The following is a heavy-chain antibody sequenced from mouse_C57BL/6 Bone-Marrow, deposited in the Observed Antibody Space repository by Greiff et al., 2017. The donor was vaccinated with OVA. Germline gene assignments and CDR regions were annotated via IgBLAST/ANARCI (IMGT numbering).Heavy chain of an antibody. V-gene: IGHV1-18*01. CDR1: GYTFTDYN. Sequence: VQLQQSGPELVKPGASVKIPCKASGYTFTDYNMDWVKQSHGKSLEWIGDINPNNGGTIYDQKFKGKATLTVDKSSSTAYMELRSLTSEDTAVYYWARLTTPVVRGGYYAMDYWGQGTSVTVSS. CDR2: INPNNGGT. J-gene: IGHJ4*01. CDR3: ARLTTPVVRGGYYAMDY. D-gene: IGHD1-1*01.